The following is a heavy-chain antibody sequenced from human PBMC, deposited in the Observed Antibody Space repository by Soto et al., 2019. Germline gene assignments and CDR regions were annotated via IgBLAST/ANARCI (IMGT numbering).Heavy chain of an antibody. J-gene: IGHJ3*02. D-gene: IGHD3-3*01. Sequence: GASVKVSCKASGYTFTSYYMHWVRQAPGQGLEWMGIINPSGGSTSYAQKFQGRVTMTRDTSTSTVYMELSSLRSEDTAVYYCARVRKGYDFWSGYYTPHDAFDIWGQGTMVTVSS. CDR3: ARVRKGYDFWSGYYTPHDAFDI. CDR2: INPSGGST. V-gene: IGHV1-46*03. CDR1: GYTFTSYY.